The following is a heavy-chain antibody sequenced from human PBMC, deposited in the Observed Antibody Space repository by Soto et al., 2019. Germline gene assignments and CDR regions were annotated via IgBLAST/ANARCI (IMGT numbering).Heavy chain of an antibody. Sequence: SQTLSLTCAISGDSVSSNSAAWNWVRQSPSRGLEWLGRTYYRSKWYDDYAVSVKSRITINPDTSKNQFSLHLNSVTPEDTAVYYCARGAGRGYCSGNTCYYPYNYYGMDVWGQGTTVTVSS. V-gene: IGHV6-1*01. CDR3: ARGAGRGYCSGNTCYYPYNYYGMDV. J-gene: IGHJ6*02. CDR2: TYYRSKWYD. D-gene: IGHD2-15*01. CDR1: GDSVSSNSAA.